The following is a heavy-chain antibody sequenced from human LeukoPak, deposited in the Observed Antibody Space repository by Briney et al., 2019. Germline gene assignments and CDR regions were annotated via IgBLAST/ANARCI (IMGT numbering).Heavy chain of an antibody. J-gene: IGHJ4*02. Sequence: PGRSLRLSCAASGFTFDDYAMHWVRQAPGKGLEWVSGISWNSGSIGYADSVKGRFTISRDNAKNSLYLQMNSLRAEDTALYYCAKAEVGFGGLGDNFDYWGQGTLVTVSS. V-gene: IGHV3-9*01. CDR1: GFTFDDYA. CDR2: ISWNSGSI. D-gene: IGHD3-10*01. CDR3: AKAEVGFGGLGDNFDY.